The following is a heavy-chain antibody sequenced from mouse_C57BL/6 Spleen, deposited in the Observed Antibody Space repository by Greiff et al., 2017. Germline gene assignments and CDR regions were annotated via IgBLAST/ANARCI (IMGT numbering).Heavy chain of an antibody. CDR1: GFSLTSYG. D-gene: IGHD1-1*01. Sequence: QVTLKESGPGLVAPSQSLSITCTVSGFSLTSYGVDWVRQSPGKGLEWLGVIWGVGSTNYNSALKSRLSISKDNSKSQVFLKMNSLQTDDTAMYYCASDRDGRGFAYWGQGTLVTVSA. J-gene: IGHJ3*01. V-gene: IGHV2-6*01. CDR3: ASDRDGRGFAY. CDR2: IWGVGST.